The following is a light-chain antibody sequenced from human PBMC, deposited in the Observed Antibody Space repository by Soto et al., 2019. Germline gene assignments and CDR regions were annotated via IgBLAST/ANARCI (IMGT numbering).Light chain of an antibody. CDR2: DVT. V-gene: IGLV2-11*01. Sequence: QSALTQPRSVSGSPGQSVTISCTGTSNDVGGYNFVSWYQQLPGKAPKLMIYDVTKRPSGVPDRFSGSKSGNTASLTISGLQTEDDADYDCCSYAGSHGVFGTGTKLTVL. CDR1: SNDVGGYNF. CDR3: CSYAGSHGV. J-gene: IGLJ1*01.